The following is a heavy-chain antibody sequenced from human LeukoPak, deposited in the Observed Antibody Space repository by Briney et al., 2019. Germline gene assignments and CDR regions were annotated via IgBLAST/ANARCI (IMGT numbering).Heavy chain of an antibody. D-gene: IGHD3/OR15-3a*01. CDR1: GGTFSSYA. CDR2: IIPIFGTA. V-gene: IGHV1-69*05. Sequence: SVKVSCKASGGTFSSYAISWVRQAPGQGLEWMGGIIPIFGTANYAQKFQGRVTITTDESTSTAYMELSSLRSEDTAVYYCARDLGADWLPDYWGQGTLVTVSS. J-gene: IGHJ4*02. CDR3: ARDLGADWLPDY.